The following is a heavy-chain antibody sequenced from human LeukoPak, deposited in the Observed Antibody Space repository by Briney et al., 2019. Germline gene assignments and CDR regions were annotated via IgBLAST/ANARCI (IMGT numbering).Heavy chain of an antibody. J-gene: IGHJ6*03. D-gene: IGHD5-24*01. CDR3: ARWAATYYYYYYMDV. Sequence: SETLSLTCIVSGESVSDFYWTWIRQPPGKGLEWIGYIYYSGSTNYNPSLKSRVTISVDTSKNQFSLKLSSVTAADTAVYYCARWAATYYYYYYMDVWGKGTTVTVSS. CDR1: GESVSDFY. CDR2: IYYSGST. V-gene: IGHV4-59*02.